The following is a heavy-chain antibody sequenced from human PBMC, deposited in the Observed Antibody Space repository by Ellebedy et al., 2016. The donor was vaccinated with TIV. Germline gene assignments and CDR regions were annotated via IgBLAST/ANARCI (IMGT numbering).Heavy chain of an antibody. CDR3: ARGGYYDSSGFYTGFDY. CDR2: ISTYNHNT. CDR1: GYTFTSYA. J-gene: IGHJ4*02. Sequence: ASVKVSCKASGYTFTSYAITWVRQAPGQGLEWMGWISTYNHNTNYARRLQGRVTMTTDTSTTTGYMELMSLRSDDTSVYYCARGGYYDSSGFYTGFDYWGQGTLVTVSS. D-gene: IGHD3-22*01. V-gene: IGHV1-18*01.